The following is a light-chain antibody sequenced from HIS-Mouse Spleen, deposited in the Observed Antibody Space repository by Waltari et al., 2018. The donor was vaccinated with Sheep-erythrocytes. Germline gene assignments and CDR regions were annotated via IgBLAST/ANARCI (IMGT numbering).Light chain of an antibody. Sequence: QSALTQPRSVSGSPGQSVTISCTGTSSDVGGYNYVSWYQQHPGKAPNLMIYDVSKRPSGVPDRFSGPKSGNTASLTISGLQAEDEADYYCCSYAGSYTFWVFGGGTKLTVL. J-gene: IGLJ3*02. CDR3: CSYAGSYTFWV. CDR2: DVS. V-gene: IGLV2-11*01. CDR1: SSDVGGYNY.